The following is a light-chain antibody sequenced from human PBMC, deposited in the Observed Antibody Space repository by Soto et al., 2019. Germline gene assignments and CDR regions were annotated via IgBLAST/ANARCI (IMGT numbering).Light chain of an antibody. CDR3: SSYTSSSTLYV. CDR1: SSDIGGYNY. J-gene: IGLJ1*01. Sequence: QSAPTQPASVSGSPGQSITISCTGTSSDIGGYNYVSWYQHHPGKAPKLMIYEVSNRPSGVSNRFSGSKSGNTASLTISGLQAEDEADYYCSSYTSSSTLYVFGTGTKLTVL. CDR2: EVS. V-gene: IGLV2-14*01.